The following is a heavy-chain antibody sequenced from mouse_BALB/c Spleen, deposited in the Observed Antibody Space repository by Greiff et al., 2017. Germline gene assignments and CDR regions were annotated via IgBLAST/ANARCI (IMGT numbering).Heavy chain of an antibody. J-gene: IGHJ4*01. V-gene: IGHV5-17*02. CDR2: ISSGSSTI. Sequence: EVQLVESGGGLVQPGGSRKLSCAASGFTFSSFGMHWVRQAPEKGLEWVAYISSGSSTIYYADTVKGRFTISRDNPKNTLFLQMTSLRSEDTAMYYCARRLRLQGYAMDYWGQGTSVTVSS. CDR3: ARRLRLQGYAMDY. CDR1: GFTFSSFG. D-gene: IGHD1-2*01.